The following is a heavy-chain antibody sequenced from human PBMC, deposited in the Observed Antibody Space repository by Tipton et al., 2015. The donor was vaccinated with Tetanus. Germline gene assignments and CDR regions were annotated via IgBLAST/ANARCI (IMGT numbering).Heavy chain of an antibody. V-gene: IGHV3-7*01. CDR3: ARGRGMDV. CDR1: GFTFSSLW. J-gene: IGHJ6*02. Sequence: SLRLSCAASGFTFSSLWMSWVRQAPGKGLEWVANIKQDGSEKYYVDSVKGRFTISRDNAKNSLYLQMNSLRVEDTAVYYCARGRGMDVWGQGTTVTVSS. CDR2: IKQDGSEK.